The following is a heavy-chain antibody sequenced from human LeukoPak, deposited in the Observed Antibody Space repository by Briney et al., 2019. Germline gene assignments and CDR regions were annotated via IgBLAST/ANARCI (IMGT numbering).Heavy chain of an antibody. CDR1: GFTFSNYA. CDR2: ISGSGGNT. V-gene: IGHV3-23*01. Sequence: GGTPRLSCAASGFTFSNYAMSWVRQAPGKGLEWVSAISGSGGNTYYADSVKGRFTISRDNSKNTLYLQLNSLRAEDTAVYYCAKAIVGAYFDYWGQGTLVTVSS. J-gene: IGHJ4*02. CDR3: AKAIVGAYFDY. D-gene: IGHD1-26*01.